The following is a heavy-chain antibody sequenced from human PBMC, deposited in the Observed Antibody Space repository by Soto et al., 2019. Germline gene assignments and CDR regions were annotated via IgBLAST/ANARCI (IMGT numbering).Heavy chain of an antibody. CDR3: TRHPMIDYRSAFDI. CDR1: GFTFSGSA. V-gene: IGHV3-73*01. J-gene: IGHJ3*02. Sequence: PGGSLRLSCAASGFTFSGSARHWVRQASGKGLEWVGRIRSKANSYATAYAASVKGRFTISRDDSKNTAYLQMNSLKTEDTAVYYCTRHPMIDYRSAFDIWGQGTMVTVSS. CDR2: IRSKANSYAT. D-gene: IGHD3-22*01.